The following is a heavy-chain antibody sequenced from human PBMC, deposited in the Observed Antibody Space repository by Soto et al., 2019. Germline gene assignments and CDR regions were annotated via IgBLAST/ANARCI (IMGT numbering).Heavy chain of an antibody. Sequence: SETLSLTCGVYGGSFSGYYWSWIRQPPGKGLEWIGEVNHSEGTNYNPPLKTRVTISVDTSKNQFSLQLSSVTAADTAVYYCARPHYYGSGGYFFWGQGTLVTVSS. CDR3: ARPHYYGSGGYFF. CDR2: VNHSEGT. D-gene: IGHD3-10*01. CDR1: GGSFSGYY. V-gene: IGHV4-34*01. J-gene: IGHJ4*02.